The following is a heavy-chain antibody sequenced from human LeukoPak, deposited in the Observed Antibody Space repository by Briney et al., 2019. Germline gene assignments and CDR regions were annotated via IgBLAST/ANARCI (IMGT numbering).Heavy chain of an antibody. V-gene: IGHV3-23*01. CDR3: AKTIAVAGTEPFDS. CDR1: GFTFSSYA. D-gene: IGHD6-19*01. Sequence: GGSLRLSCAASGFTFSSYAMNWVRRTPGKGLEWVSTISGSGGRTFFADSVKGRFTISRVNSKNTLYLQMNSLRADDTAVYYCAKTIAVAGTEPFDSWGQGTLVTVSS. CDR2: ISGSGGRT. J-gene: IGHJ4*02.